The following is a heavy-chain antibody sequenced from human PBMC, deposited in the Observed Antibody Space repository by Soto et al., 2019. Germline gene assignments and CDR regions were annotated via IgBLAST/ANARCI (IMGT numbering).Heavy chain of an antibody. Sequence: GGSLRLSCAASGFTLSGYAMSWVRQVPGKGLEWVATISASGSGIYYADSVRGRCTVSRDNSKNILYLEMNTLRAEDTAVYYCAKLTSSSWRGYFDSWGQGTLVTVSS. CDR3: AKLTSSSWRGYFDS. CDR1: GFTLSGYA. J-gene: IGHJ4*02. CDR2: ISASGSGI. D-gene: IGHD6-13*01. V-gene: IGHV3-23*01.